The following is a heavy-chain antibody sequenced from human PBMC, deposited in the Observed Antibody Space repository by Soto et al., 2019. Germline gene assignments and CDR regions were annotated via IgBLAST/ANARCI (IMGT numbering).Heavy chain of an antibody. V-gene: IGHV3-23*01. CDR1: GFTFSSYA. J-gene: IGHJ4*02. CDR2: ISGSGGST. Sequence: EVQLLESGGGLVQPGGSLRLSCAASGFTFSSYAMSWVRQAPGKGLEWVSAISGSGGSTYYADSVKGRFTISRDNSKNTLYLQMNSLRAEDTAVYYCAKDRGPINCNYGEGFDYWGQGTLVTVSS. CDR3: AKDRGPINCNYGEGFDY. D-gene: IGHD1-7*01.